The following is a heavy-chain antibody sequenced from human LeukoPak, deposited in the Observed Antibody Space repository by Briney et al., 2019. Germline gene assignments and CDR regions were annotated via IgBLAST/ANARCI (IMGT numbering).Heavy chain of an antibody. CDR1: GGTFSSYA. CDR3: AREESPSGAYYGSAPNTNWFDP. D-gene: IGHD3-10*01. CDR2: IIPIFGTA. J-gene: IGHJ5*02. Sequence: SVKVSCKASGGTFSSYAISWVRQAPGQGLDCMGWIIPIFGTANYAQKCQGRVTITTDESTSTAYMELSSLRSEDTAVYYCAREESPSGAYYGSAPNTNWFDPWGQGTLVTVSS. V-gene: IGHV1-69*05.